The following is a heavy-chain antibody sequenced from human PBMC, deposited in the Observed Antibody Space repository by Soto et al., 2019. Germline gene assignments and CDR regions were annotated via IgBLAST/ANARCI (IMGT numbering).Heavy chain of an antibody. CDR1: GGSISSYY. Sequence: SETLYLTCTVSGGSISSYYWSWIRQPPGKVLECIGYIYYSGSTTYNPSLKIRITISVDTSKNQFSLTLSSVTAAYTAVYYCARRGGFLRGGFDYWGQGTRVTVSS. D-gene: IGHD2-15*01. CDR2: IYYSGST. V-gene: IGHV4-59*08. J-gene: IGHJ4*02. CDR3: ARRGGFLRGGFDY.